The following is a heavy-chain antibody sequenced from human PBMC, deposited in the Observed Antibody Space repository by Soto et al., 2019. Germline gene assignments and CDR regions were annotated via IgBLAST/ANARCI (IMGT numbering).Heavy chain of an antibody. J-gene: IGHJ6*02. V-gene: IGHV1-2*02. D-gene: IGHD1-26*01. CDR3: ARIKWGLNYYYGMDV. Sequence: GASVKVSCKPSGYSFSDYFVQWVRQAPGQGLEWVAWINPKTAATNYAKKFQGRVSLTWDTSSTTAYMEPTRLRPDDTAVYYCARIKWGLNYYYGMDVWGQGTTVTVSS. CDR1: GYSFSDYF. CDR2: INPKTAAT.